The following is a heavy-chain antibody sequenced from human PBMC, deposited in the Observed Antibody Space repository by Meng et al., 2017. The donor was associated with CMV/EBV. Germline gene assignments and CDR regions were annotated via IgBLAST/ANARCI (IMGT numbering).Heavy chain of an antibody. D-gene: IGHD2-21*02. CDR3: ATAMNAFDI. CDR1: ELTFWRVG. J-gene: IGHJ3*02. Sequence: VLLVRCGGAAVQPGGCVSHSSGEAELTFWRVGMHRVRDGPGNGLEWVAVRRYDGSNKYYANSVKCRVTSPRDNSKNTLYLQMNSLRSEDTAVYYFATAMNAFDIWGQGTMVTVSS. CDR2: RRYDGSNK. V-gene: IGHV3-30*02.